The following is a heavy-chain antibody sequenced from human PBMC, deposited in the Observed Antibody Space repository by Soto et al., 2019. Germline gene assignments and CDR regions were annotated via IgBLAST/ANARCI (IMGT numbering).Heavy chain of an antibody. Sequence: GESLKISCKGSGYSFTSYWIGWVRQMPGKGLEWLGIIYPGDSHTRYSPSFQGQVTISADKSISTAYLQWNSLKASDTAIYYCARQGYCSTTTCSTVDYWGQGTLVTVSS. J-gene: IGHJ4*02. V-gene: IGHV5-51*01. CDR2: IYPGDSHT. D-gene: IGHD2-2*02. CDR1: GYSFTSYW. CDR3: ARQGYCSTTTCSTVDY.